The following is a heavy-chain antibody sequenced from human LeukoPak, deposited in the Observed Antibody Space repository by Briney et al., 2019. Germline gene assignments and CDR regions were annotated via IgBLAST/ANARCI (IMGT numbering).Heavy chain of an antibody. V-gene: IGHV4-34*01. CDR3: ARDFLLGDFWSGYPLNWFDP. CDR1: GGSFSGYY. CDR2: INHSGSN. D-gene: IGHD3-3*01. Sequence: PSEPLSLTCAVYGGSFSGYYWSWIRQPPGKGLEWIGEINHSGSNNYNPSLKSRVTIPVNTSKNQFSLKLSSVTAADTAVYYCARDFLLGDFWSGYPLNWFDPWGQGTLVTVSS. J-gene: IGHJ5*02.